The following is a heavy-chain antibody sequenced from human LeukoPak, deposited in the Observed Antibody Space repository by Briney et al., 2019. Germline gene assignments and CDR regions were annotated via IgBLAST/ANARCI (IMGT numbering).Heavy chain of an antibody. CDR2: ISGSGRTI. CDR3: AKDLTGTYGFDF. CDR1: GFAFSDYN. J-gene: IGHJ3*01. Sequence: GGSLRLSCTASGFAFSDYNMSWFRQAPGKGLEWLSHISGSGRTIHYADSVKGRLTASRDTAKNSLYLQMNDLRAEDTAVYYCAKDLTGTYGFDFWGQGTMVTVSS. V-gene: IGHV3-11*04. D-gene: IGHD7-27*01.